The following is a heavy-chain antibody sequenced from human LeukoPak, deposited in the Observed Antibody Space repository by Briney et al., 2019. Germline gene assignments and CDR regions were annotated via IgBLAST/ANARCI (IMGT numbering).Heavy chain of an antibody. V-gene: IGHV5-51*01. CDR3: ARLYCGGDCYPDY. CDR1: GYRFTRYW. CDR2: IYPGDSDT. D-gene: IGHD2-21*02. Sequence: KPGESRKRCCRGSGYRFTRYWNGRVGQMPGQGMVWMGIIYPGDSDTRYSPSFQGQVTISADKSISTAYLQWSSLKASDTAMYYCARLYCGGDCYPDYWGQGTLVTVSS. J-gene: IGHJ4*02.